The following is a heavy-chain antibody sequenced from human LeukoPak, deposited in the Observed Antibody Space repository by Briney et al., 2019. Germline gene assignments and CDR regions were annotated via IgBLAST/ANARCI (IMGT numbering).Heavy chain of an antibody. J-gene: IGHJ4*02. CDR3: ARQVGCSGGNCYYFDY. CDR2: IYYSGTT. Sequence: PSETLSLTCSVSGGSISSYSWNWIRQPPGKGLEWIGYIYYSGTTNYNPSLKSRVTISVDTSKNQFSLNLSSVTAADTAVYYCARQVGCSGGNCYYFDYWGQGTLSPSPQ. CDR1: GGSISSYS. V-gene: IGHV4-59*01. D-gene: IGHD2-15*01.